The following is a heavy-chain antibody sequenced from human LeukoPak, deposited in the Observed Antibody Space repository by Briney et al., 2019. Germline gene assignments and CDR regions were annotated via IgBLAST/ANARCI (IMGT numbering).Heavy chain of an antibody. Sequence: SETLSLTCTVSGGSISSGGYYWSWIRQHPGKGLEWVGYIYYSGSTNYNPSLKSRVTISVDTSKNQFSLKLSSVTAADTAVYYCARAGYQLLYRTGAFDIWGQGTMVTVSS. D-gene: IGHD2-2*02. J-gene: IGHJ3*02. V-gene: IGHV4-31*03. CDR1: GGSISSGGYY. CDR3: ARAGYQLLYRTGAFDI. CDR2: IYYSGST.